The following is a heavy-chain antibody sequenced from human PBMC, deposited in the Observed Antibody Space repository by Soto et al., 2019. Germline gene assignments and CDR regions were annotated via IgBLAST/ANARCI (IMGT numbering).Heavy chain of an antibody. CDR1: DGSISSSSYY. D-gene: IGHD4-4*01. CDR2: IYYSGST. V-gene: IGHV4-39*01. CDR3: ARQADYSNYGGWFDP. Sequence: QLQLQESGPGLVKPSETLSLTCTVSDGSISSSSYYWGWIRQPPGKGLEWIGSIYYSGSTYYNPSLKSRVTISVDTSKNQFSLKLSSVTAADTAVYYCARQADYSNYGGWFDPWGQGTLVTVSS. J-gene: IGHJ5*02.